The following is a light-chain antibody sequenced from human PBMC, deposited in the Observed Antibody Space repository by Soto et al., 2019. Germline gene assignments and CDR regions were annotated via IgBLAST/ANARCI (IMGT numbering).Light chain of an antibody. CDR2: EVS. J-gene: IGLJ1*01. CDR1: SSDVGGYKF. CDR3: GSYTGSTYV. Sequence: QSVRTQTASVYGAPGQSITISCTGTSSDVGGYKFVSWYQQHPGKAPKLMIYEVSNRPSGVSSRFSGSKSGNTASLTISGLQAEDEADYYCGSYTGSTYVFGTGTKVTVL. V-gene: IGLV2-14*01.